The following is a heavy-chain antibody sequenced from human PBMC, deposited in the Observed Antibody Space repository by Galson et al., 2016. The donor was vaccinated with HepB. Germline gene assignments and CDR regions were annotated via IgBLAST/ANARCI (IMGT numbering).Heavy chain of an antibody. V-gene: IGHV4-31*03. CDR2: IYYSGST. CDR3: ARVSDYYDSSGYPLYYFDY. J-gene: IGHJ4*02. CDR1: GGSISSGDYY. Sequence: TLSLTCTVSGGSISSGDYYWSWIRQHPGKGLEWVGYIYYSGSTYYNPSLKSRVTISVDTSKNQFSLKLSSVTAADTAVYYCARVSDYYDSSGYPLYYFDYWGQGTLVTVSS. D-gene: IGHD3-22*01.